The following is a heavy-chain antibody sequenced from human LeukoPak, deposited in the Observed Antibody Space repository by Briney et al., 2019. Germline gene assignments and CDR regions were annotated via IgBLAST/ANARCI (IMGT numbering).Heavy chain of an antibody. CDR1: GFTFSNAW. D-gene: IGHD2-2*02. V-gene: IGHV3-15*01. Sequence: GGSLRLSCAASGFTFSNAWMSWVRQAPGKGLEWVGRIKSKTDGGTTDYAAPVKGRFTISRDDSKNTLYLQMNSLKTEDTAVYYCTTDIPHQAYYYYYGMDVWGQGTTVTVSS. CDR2: IKSKTDGGTT. CDR3: TTDIPHQAYYYYYGMDV. J-gene: IGHJ6*02.